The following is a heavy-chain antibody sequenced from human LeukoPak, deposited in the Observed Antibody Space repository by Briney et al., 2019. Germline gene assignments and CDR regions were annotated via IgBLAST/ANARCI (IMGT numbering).Heavy chain of an antibody. V-gene: IGHV3-11*01. J-gene: IGHJ4*02. CDR2: ISSSGSTI. Sequence: PGGSLRLSCAASGFTFSDYYMSWIRQAPGKGLEWVSYISSSGSTIYYADSVKGRFTISRDNAKNSLYLQMNSLRAEDTAVYYCARDTLRWLQPLGRGLDYWGQGTLVTVSS. D-gene: IGHD5-24*01. CDR1: GFTFSDYY. CDR3: ARDTLRWLQPLGRGLDY.